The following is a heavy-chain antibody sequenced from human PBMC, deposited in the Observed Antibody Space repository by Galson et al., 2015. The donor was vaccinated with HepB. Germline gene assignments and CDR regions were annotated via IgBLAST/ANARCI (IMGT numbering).Heavy chain of an antibody. D-gene: IGHD3-3*01. V-gene: IGHV1-24*01. CDR3: ATNPYFGSDY. J-gene: IGHJ4*02. CDR1: GNSLTDLY. CDR2: FAPEHDRT. Sequence: SVKVSCKASGNSLTDLYIHWVRHAPGQGLEWLGGFAPEHDRTIYAQEFEGRLTMTEDTSTDTAYMELSSLRSEDTAVYYCATNPYFGSDYWGQGTLVTVSS.